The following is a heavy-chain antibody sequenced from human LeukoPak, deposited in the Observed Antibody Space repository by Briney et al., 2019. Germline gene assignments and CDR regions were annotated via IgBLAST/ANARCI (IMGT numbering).Heavy chain of an antibody. J-gene: IGHJ4*02. CDR1: GYTFTSYY. Sequence: GASVKVSCKASGYTFTSYYTHWVRQAPGQGLEWMGIINPSGGSTRNAQIFQGRVTMTRDTSTNTVYMELSSLRSEDTAVYYCASGDYSSSRRFDYWGQGTLVTVSS. V-gene: IGHV1-46*01. CDR3: ASGDYSSSRRFDY. D-gene: IGHD6-13*01. CDR2: INPSGGST.